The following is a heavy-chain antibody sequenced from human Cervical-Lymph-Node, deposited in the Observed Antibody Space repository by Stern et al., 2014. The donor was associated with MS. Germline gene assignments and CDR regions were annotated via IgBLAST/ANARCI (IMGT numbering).Heavy chain of an antibody. D-gene: IGHD5-18*01. CDR2: IIPIFGTA. Sequence: VQLVESGAEVKKPGSSGKVSCKASGGTFSRYAISWVRQAPGQGLEWMGGIIPIFGTANYAQKFQGRVTITADESTSTAYMELSSLRSEDTAVYYCARSPWRYSYGHSWFDPWGQGTLVTVSS. J-gene: IGHJ5*02. V-gene: IGHV1-69*01. CDR1: GGTFSRYA. CDR3: ARSPWRYSYGHSWFDP.